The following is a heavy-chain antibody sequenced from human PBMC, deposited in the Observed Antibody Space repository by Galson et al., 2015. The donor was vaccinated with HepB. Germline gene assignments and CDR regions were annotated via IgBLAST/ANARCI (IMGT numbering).Heavy chain of an antibody. CDR3: AKSPVPPTMIVVVITVYYFDY. J-gene: IGHJ4*02. Sequence: SLRLSCAASGFTFSSYAMSWVRQAPGKGLEWVSAISGSGGSTYYADSVKGRFTISRDNSKNTLYLQMNSLRAEDTAVYYCAKSPVPPTMIVVVITVYYFDYWGQGTLVTVSS. D-gene: IGHD3-22*01. CDR2: ISGSGGST. CDR1: GFTFSSYA. V-gene: IGHV3-23*01.